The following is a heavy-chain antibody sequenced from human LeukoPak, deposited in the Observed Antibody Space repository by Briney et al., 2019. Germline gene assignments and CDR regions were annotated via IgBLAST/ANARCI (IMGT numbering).Heavy chain of an antibody. CDR3: ARAVRLYCSGGSCLTFDY. V-gene: IGHV1-2*02. CDR1: GYTFTGYY. D-gene: IGHD2-15*01. Sequence: ASVTVSCKASGYTFTGYYMHWVRQAPGQGLEWMGWINPNSGGTNYAQKFQGRVTMTRDTSISTAYMELSRLRSDDTAVYYCARAVRLYCSGGSCLTFDYWGQGTLVTVSS. CDR2: INPNSGGT. J-gene: IGHJ4*02.